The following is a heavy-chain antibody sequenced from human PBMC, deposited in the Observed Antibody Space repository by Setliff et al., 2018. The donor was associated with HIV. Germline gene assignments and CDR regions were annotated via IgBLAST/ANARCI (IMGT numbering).Heavy chain of an antibody. Sequence: PSETLSLTCTVSGGSISEYYWSWIRLPAGKGLEWIGQIHTTGSTNYNPSLKSRVTISMDTSKNQFSLNLNSVTATDTAVYYCAKRTFGSGRLDPWGQGTLVTVSS. CDR2: IHTTGST. CDR1: GGSISEYY. V-gene: IGHV4-4*07. CDR3: AKRTFGSGRLDP. D-gene: IGHD3-16*01. J-gene: IGHJ5*02.